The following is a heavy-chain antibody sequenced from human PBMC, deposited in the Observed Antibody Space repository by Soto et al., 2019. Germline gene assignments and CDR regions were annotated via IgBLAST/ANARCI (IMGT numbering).Heavy chain of an antibody. Sequence: PWGSLRLSCAASGFTFSSYAMHWVRQAPGKGLEWVAVISYDGSNKYYADYVKGRFTISRDNSKNTLYLQMNSLRAEDTAVYYCARTSGMLAGPADYRGKGTPVPVSS. J-gene: IGHJ4*02. CDR1: GFTFSSYA. CDR3: ARTSGMLAGPADY. D-gene: IGHD6-19*01. V-gene: IGHV3-30-3*01. CDR2: ISYDGSNK.